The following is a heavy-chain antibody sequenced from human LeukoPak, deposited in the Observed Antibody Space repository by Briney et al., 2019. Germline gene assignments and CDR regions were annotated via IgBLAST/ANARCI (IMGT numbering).Heavy chain of an antibody. V-gene: IGHV4-59*01. CDR2: IYYSGST. D-gene: IGHD6-19*01. CDR1: GGSISSYY. CDR3: ARGGVAVAGYNWFDP. Sequence: PSETLSLTCTVSGGSISSYYWSWIRQPPGKGLEWIGYIYYSGSTNYNPSLKSRVTISVDTSKNQFSLKLSSVTAADTAVYYCARGGVAVAGYNWFDPWGQGTLVTVSS. J-gene: IGHJ5*02.